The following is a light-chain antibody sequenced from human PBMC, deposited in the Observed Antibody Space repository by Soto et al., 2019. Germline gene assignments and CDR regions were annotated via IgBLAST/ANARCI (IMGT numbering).Light chain of an antibody. CDR2: GAS. Sequence: VFLTQSPDTLSLAPWERATLSCRASQSISSTQLVWYQQKPGQAPTLLIFGASSRATGIPDRFGGSGSGTDFTLTISRLEPEDFAVYYCQQYGSSPLTFGGGTKVDI. J-gene: IGKJ4*01. CDR3: QQYGSSPLT. CDR1: QSISSTQ. V-gene: IGKV3-20*01.